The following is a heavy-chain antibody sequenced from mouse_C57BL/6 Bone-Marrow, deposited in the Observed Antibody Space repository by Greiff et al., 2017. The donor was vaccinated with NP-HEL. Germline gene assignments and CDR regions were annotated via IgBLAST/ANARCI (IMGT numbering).Heavy chain of an antibody. CDR1: GFTFSDYY. Sequence: EVKVVESGGGLVQPGGSLKLSCAASGFTFSDYYMYWVRQTPEKRLEWVAYISNGGGSTYYPDTVKGRFTISRDNAKNTLYLQMSRLKSEDTAMYYCATSPWFAYWGQGTLVTVSA. J-gene: IGHJ3*01. CDR3: ATSPWFAY. CDR2: ISNGGGST. V-gene: IGHV5-12*01.